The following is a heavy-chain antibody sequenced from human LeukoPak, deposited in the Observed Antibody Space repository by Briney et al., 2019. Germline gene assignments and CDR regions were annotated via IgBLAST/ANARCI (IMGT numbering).Heavy chain of an antibody. D-gene: IGHD2-2*01. CDR1: GGSISSSSYY. Sequence: PSETLSLTCTVSGGSISSSSYYWGWIRQPPGKGLEWIGSIYYSGSTYYNPSLKSRVTISVDTSKNQFSLKLSSVTAADTAIYCAGILTSLGYCSSTSCPFDYWGQGILVTVSS. CDR2: IYYSGST. V-gene: IGHV4-39*01. CDR3: AGILTSLGYCSSTSCPFDY. J-gene: IGHJ4*02.